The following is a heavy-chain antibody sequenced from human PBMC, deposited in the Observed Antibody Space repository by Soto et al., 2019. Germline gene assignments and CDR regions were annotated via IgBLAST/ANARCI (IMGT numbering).Heavy chain of an antibody. CDR3: ARGPIAVAGWTVRYYYYYMDV. J-gene: IGHJ6*03. Sequence: ASVKVSCKASGYTFPSSDINWVRQATGQGLEWMGWMNPNSGNTGYAQKFQDRVTMTRNTSISTAYMELSSLRSEDTAVYYCARGPIAVAGWTVRYYYYYMDVWGKGTTVTVSS. V-gene: IGHV1-8*01. CDR2: MNPNSGNT. D-gene: IGHD6-19*01. CDR1: GYTFPSSD.